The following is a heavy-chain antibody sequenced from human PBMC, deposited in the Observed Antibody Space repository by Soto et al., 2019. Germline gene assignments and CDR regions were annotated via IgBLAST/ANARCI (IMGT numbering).Heavy chain of an antibody. D-gene: IGHD1-1*01. V-gene: IGHV3-30*18. J-gene: IGHJ4*02. CDR1: GFSFSSYV. CDR3: AKQESDWNVHFDN. Sequence: QVQLVESGGGVVQPGRSLRLSCAASGFSFSSYVMHWVRKAAGKGLEWVAMISYDGTDEYYADSVKGRFTISRDNSKNPVYLQMNSLRAEHTAVYCCAKQESDWNVHFDNWGQVPLLTVSS. CDR2: ISYDGTDE.